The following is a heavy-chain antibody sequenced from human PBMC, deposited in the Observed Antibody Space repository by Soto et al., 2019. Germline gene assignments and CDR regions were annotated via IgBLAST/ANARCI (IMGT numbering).Heavy chain of an antibody. J-gene: IGHJ6*02. V-gene: IGHV1-46*01. CDR2: INPSGGST. CDR1: GYPFTHYG. Sequence: GASVKVSCKSSGYPFTHYGITWVRQAPGQGLEWMGIINPSGGSTSYAQKFQGRVTMTRDTSTSTVYMELSSLRSEDTAVYYCARRDLSGYDYYYYGMDVWGQGTTVTISS. CDR3: ARRDLSGYDYYYYGMDV. D-gene: IGHD5-12*01.